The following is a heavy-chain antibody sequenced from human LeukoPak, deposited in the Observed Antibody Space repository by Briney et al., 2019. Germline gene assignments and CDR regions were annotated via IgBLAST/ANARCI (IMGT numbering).Heavy chain of an antibody. CDR1: GGSISTTSYF. D-gene: IGHD3-16*01. J-gene: IGHJ4*02. CDR2: SYYSGST. CDR3: VREGEWALPFDY. Sequence: SETLSLTCTVSGGSISTTSYFWGWIRQPPGKGLEWIGSSYYSGSTYYNPSLKSRVTISVDTSKNQFSLKLSSVIAADTAVYFCVREGEWALPFDYWGQGTLVTVSS. V-gene: IGHV4-39*01.